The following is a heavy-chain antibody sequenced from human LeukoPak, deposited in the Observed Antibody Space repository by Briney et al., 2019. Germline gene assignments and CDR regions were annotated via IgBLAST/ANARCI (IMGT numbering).Heavy chain of an antibody. V-gene: IGHV4-34*01. CDR2: INHSGTT. Sequence: SETLSLTCAVSGGSLSGHYCNWIRQTPGKGLEWIGEINHSGTTNYNPSLKSQVATSVDTSKNQCSLRLTSVTAADTAVYYCARDPCSRSSCPLRYWGQGTQVTVSS. J-gene: IGHJ4*02. CDR3: ARDPCSRSSCPLRY. CDR1: GGSLSGHY. D-gene: IGHD6-13*01.